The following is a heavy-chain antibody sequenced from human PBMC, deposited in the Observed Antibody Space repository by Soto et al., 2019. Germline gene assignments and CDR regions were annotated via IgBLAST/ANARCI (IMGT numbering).Heavy chain of an antibody. CDR3: AKITSRRMIFGAGS. CDR1: GFIFRNHF. D-gene: IGHD3-3*01. V-gene: IGHV3-23*05. J-gene: IGHJ5*02. CDR2: IDNSGDGS. Sequence: GGSLRLSCAASGFIFRNHFLNWVRQAPGKGLEWVSAIDNSGDGSFYADSVKGRFIISRDNSKDTVFLHMNNLRPEETAFYYCAKITSRRMIFGAGSCGQGTLVAVYS.